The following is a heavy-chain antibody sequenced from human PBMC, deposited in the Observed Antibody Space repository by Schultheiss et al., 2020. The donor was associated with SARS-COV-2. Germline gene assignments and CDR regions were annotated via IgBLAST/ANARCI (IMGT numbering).Heavy chain of an antibody. J-gene: IGHJ6*03. CDR3: ARGSCSSTSCSEYYYYYMDV. Sequence: GGSLRLSCAASGFTFSSYWMTWVRQAPGKGLEWVSSISSSSSYIYYADSVKGRFTISRDNAKNTLYLQMNSLRAEDTAVYYCARGSCSSTSCSEYYYYYMDVWGKGTTVTVSS. D-gene: IGHD2-2*01. CDR2: ISSSSSYI. V-gene: IGHV3-21*01. CDR1: GFTFSSYW.